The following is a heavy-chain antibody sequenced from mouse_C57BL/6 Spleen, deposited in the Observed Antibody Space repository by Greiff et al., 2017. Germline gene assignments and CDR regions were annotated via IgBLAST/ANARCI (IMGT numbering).Heavy chain of an antibody. V-gene: IGHV2-2*01. CDR3: ARKDSSGYDVEV. CDR1: GFSLTSYG. CDR2: LWSGGST. D-gene: IGHD3-2*02. Sequence: QVQLKESGPGLVQPSQSLSITCTVSGFSLTSYGVHWVRQSPGKGLEWLGVLWSGGSTDYNAAFISRLSISKDNSKSQVVFKLNSLQADDTAIYYCARKDSSGYDVEVWGTGTTVTVSS. J-gene: IGHJ1*03.